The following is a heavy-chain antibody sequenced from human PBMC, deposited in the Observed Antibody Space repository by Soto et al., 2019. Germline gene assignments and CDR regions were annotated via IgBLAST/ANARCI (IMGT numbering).Heavy chain of an antibody. CDR2: IYYSGST. J-gene: IGHJ4*02. V-gene: IGHV4-31*03. CDR3: ARTPLL. CDR1: GGSISSGGYY. Sequence: QVQLQESGPGLVKPSQTLSLTCTVSGGSISSGGYYWSWIRQHPGKGLEWIGYIYYSGSTYYNYYXPXLXRGXTVSVDTSKNQFSLKLSSVTAADTAVYYCARTPLLWGQGTLVTVSS. D-gene: IGHD1-26*01.